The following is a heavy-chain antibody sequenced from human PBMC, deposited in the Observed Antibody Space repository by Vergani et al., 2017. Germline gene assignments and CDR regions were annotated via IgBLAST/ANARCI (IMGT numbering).Heavy chain of an antibody. D-gene: IGHD5-12*01. Sequence: EVQLVESGGGLVQPGGSLRLSCAASGFTVSSNYMSWVRQAPGKGLEWVSVIYSGGSTYYADSVQGRFTISRHNSKNTLYLQMNSLRAEDTAVYYCARDRVDIVATTTYYYYYYGMDVWGQGTTVTVSS. CDR1: GFTVSSNY. J-gene: IGHJ6*02. V-gene: IGHV3-53*04. CDR2: IYSGGST. CDR3: ARDRVDIVATTTYYYYYYGMDV.